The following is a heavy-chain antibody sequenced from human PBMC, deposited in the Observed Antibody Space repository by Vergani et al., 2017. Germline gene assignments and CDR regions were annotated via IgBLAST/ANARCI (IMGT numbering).Heavy chain of an antibody. CDR1: GGSLSGYS. D-gene: IGHD1-14*01. V-gene: IGHV4-59*01. CDR3: ARSIVSRNPPDYFDN. J-gene: IGHJ4*02. Sequence: QVQLQESGPGLVRPSETLSLTCTVSGGSLSGYSWNWIRQTPGEGLECIGYVEDSGYFNYNPFLKNRVSMSSDTSNNQFSLMLSSVTVADTAVYYCARSIVSRNPPDYFDNWGQGTLVTVSS. CDR2: VEDSGYF.